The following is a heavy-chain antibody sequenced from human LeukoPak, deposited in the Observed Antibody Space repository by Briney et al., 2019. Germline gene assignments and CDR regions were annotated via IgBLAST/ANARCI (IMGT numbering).Heavy chain of an antibody. V-gene: IGHV4-4*07. J-gene: IGHJ5*02. CDR2: IYTSGST. CDR1: GGSISSYY. CDR3: ARTLGYSSSSGLNWFDP. Sequence: PSETLSLTCTVPGGSISSYYWSWIRQPAGKGLEWIGRIYTSGSTNYNPSLKSRVTMSVDTSKNQFSLKLSSVTAADTAVYYCARTLGYSSSSGLNWFDPWGQGTLVTVSS. D-gene: IGHD6-13*01.